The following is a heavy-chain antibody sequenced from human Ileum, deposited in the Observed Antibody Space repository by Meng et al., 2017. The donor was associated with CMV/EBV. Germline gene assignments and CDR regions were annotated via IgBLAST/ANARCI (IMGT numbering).Heavy chain of an antibody. D-gene: IGHD3-10*01. CDR1: GFTFSSYS. CDR2: ISSSSSYI. CDR3: ARDPFRGALDY. J-gene: IGHJ4*02. V-gene: IGHV3-21*01. Sequence: GESLKISCAASGFTFSSYSMNWVRQAPGKGLEWVSSISSSSSYIYYADSVKGRFTISRDNAKNSLYLQMNSLRAEDTAVYYCARDPFRGALDYWGQGTLVTVSS.